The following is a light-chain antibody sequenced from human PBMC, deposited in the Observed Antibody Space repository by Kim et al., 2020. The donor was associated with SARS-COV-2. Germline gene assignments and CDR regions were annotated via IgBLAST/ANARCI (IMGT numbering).Light chain of an antibody. J-gene: IGKJ1*01. V-gene: IGKV3-20*01. Sequence: EIVLTQSPGTLSLSPGERATLSCRTSESVSATYITWYQQKPGQAPRLLIYGASSRATGIPDRFSCSGSGTDFTLTINRLEPEDFAVYYCQQYGSSPRTFGQGTKVDIK. CDR1: ESVSATY. CDR2: GAS. CDR3: QQYGSSPRT.